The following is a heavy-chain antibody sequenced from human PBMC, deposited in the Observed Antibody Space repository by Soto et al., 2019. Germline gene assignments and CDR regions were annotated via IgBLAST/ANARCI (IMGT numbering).Heavy chain of an antibody. Sequence: GGSLRLSCAASGFPFSAYNMNWVRQAPGKGLEWVSSISSSTTDMYYAESVKGRFTISRDNAKNSLYLHLKSLRAEDTAVYYCARPYSGSYSFDFWGQGTMVTVSS. CDR3: ARPYSGSYSFDF. CDR2: ISSSTTDM. J-gene: IGHJ4*02. CDR1: GFPFSAYN. V-gene: IGHV3-21*01. D-gene: IGHD1-26*01.